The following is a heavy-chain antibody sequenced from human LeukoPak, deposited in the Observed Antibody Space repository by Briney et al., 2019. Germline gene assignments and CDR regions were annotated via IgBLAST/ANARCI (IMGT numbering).Heavy chain of an antibody. J-gene: IGHJ4*02. V-gene: IGHV4-59*08. CDR3: ARHEPGSYDY. D-gene: IGHD6-25*01. CDR1: GGSPSSYY. CDR2: TYYSGSP. Sequence: SQTLSLTCTVSGGSPSSYYWSWIRQSPGKVLEWIGYTYYSGSPNYNPSLKSRVTISADTFKNQLSLKVTSVPAADTAVYYCARHEPGSYDYWGQGILVTVSS.